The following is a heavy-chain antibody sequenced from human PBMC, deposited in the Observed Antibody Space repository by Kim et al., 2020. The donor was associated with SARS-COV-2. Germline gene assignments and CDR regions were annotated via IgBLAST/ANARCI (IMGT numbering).Heavy chain of an antibody. J-gene: IGHJ4*02. CDR2: IYSGGST. D-gene: IGHD2-21*02. Sequence: GGSLRLSCAASGFTVSSNYMSWVRQAPGKGLEWVSVIYSGGSTYYADSVKGRFTISRDNSKNTLYLQMNSLRAEDTAVYYCARAQPVPVAYCGGDCYSDYFDYWGQGTLVTVSS. CDR3: ARAQPVPVAYCGGDCYSDYFDY. V-gene: IGHV3-53*01. CDR1: GFTVSSNY.